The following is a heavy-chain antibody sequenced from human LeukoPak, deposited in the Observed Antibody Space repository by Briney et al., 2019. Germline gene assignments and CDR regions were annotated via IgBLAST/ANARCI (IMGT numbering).Heavy chain of an antibody. V-gene: IGHV3-7*01. J-gene: IGHJ4*02. Sequence: WGALRISCAAPGFTFLNYLMGWGPPAPGKGAEGGDNTKPDGTAEYYADSVRGRFTTSRDNANNFLYLQMNSLRGEDTAVYYCARDGGLHTNFDYWGQGTLVTVSS. CDR3: ARDGGLHTNFDY. D-gene: IGHD2-15*01. CDR1: GFTFLNYL. CDR2: TKPDGTAE.